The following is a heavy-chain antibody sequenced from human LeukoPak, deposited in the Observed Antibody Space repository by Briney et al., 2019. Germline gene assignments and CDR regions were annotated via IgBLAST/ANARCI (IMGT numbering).Heavy chain of an antibody. V-gene: IGHV3-21*01. CDR3: ARARGWLQSHFDY. CDR2: ISSSSSYI. D-gene: IGHD5-24*01. Sequence: GGSLRLSCAASGFTFSSYSMNWVRQAPGKGLEWVSSISSSSSYIYYADSVKGRFTISRDNSKNTLYLQMNSLRAEDTAVYYCARARGWLQSHFDYWGQGTLVTVSS. CDR1: GFTFSSYS. J-gene: IGHJ4*02.